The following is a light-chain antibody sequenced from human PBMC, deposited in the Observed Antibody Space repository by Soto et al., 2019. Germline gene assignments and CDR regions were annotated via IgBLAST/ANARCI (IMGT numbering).Light chain of an antibody. Sequence: EIMMSQSPATLSVSRRRRATLSCRASQSIGRNLVWCQQKPGQAPRLLIYAASTRATGVPARFSGSGSGTEFTLTISSLQSEDFAVYYCQQYNNWPITFGQGTRLEIK. V-gene: IGKV3-15*01. CDR3: QQYNNWPIT. CDR2: AAS. CDR1: QSIGRN. J-gene: IGKJ5*01.